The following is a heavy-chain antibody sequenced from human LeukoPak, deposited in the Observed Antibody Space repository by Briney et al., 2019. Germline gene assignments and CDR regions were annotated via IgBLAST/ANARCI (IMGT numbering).Heavy chain of an antibody. CDR2: ISYGGSNK. D-gene: IGHD4-11*01. CDR1: GFTFSSYG. V-gene: IGHV3-30*18. Sequence: PGRSLRLSCAASGFTFSSYGMHWVRQAPGKGLEWVAVISYGGSNKYYADSVKGRFTISRDNSKNTLYLQMNSLRAEDTAVYYCAKDGRMMTTSYFDYWGQGTLVTVSS. J-gene: IGHJ4*02. CDR3: AKDGRMMTTSYFDY.